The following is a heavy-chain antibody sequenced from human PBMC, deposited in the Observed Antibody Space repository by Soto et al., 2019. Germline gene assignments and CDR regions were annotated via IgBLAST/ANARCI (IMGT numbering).Heavy chain of an antibody. J-gene: IGHJ4*02. CDR2: IYWDDDK. V-gene: IGHV2-5*02. Sequence: QITLKESGPTRVKPTQTLTLTCTFSGFSLSARPVGVGWIRQPPGKALERLALIYWDDDKRYSPSLMSRLTIHNDTSKNQVVLTMTNMDPLDTAIYYCAHSAGIYCNWNGGYFDYWGQGALVTVSS. CDR1: GFSLSARPVG. D-gene: IGHD1-1*01. CDR3: AHSAGIYCNWNGGYFDY.